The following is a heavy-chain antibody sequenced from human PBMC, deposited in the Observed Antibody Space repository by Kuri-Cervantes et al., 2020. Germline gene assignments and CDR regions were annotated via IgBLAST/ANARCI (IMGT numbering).Heavy chain of an antibody. CDR3: ARDRGMVLQGVIITSELGYFDY. Sequence: ASVKVSCKASGYTFTGYYMHWVRQAPGQGLEWMGWINPNSGGTNYAQKFQGWVTMTRVTSTSTVYMELSSLRSEDTAVYYCARDRGMVLQGVIITSELGYFDYWGQGTLVTVSS. CDR2: INPNSGGT. V-gene: IGHV1-2*04. J-gene: IGHJ4*02. D-gene: IGHD3-10*01. CDR1: GYTFTGYY.